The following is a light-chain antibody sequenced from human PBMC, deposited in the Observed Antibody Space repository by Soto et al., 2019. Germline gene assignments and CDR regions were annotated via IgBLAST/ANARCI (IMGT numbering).Light chain of an antibody. CDR1: QDISSW. J-gene: IGKJ4*01. CDR2: TAS. CDR3: QQSNTLVT. Sequence: DIYLTQSPSSVSASVGDSVTITCRASQDISSWLAWYQQKPGKAPKLLIYTASLLESGVPSRFSGSGFGTDFTLTVSSLQHEDVATYYCQQSNTLVTFGGGTKVEI. V-gene: IGKV1D-12*01.